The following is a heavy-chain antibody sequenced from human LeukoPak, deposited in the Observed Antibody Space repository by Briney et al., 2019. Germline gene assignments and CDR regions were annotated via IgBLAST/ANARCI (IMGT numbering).Heavy chain of an antibody. Sequence: GGSLRLSCTASGFTFSNYAMHWVRQAPGKGLEWVALTWYDGSNENYADSVKGRFTVSRDNSKNTLFLQMNNMRGEDTAVYYCAKRGGDASYFDNWGQGTLVTVSS. CDR2: TWYDGSNE. CDR1: GFTFSNYA. D-gene: IGHD2-21*02. V-gene: IGHV3-33*06. CDR3: AKRGGDASYFDN. J-gene: IGHJ4*02.